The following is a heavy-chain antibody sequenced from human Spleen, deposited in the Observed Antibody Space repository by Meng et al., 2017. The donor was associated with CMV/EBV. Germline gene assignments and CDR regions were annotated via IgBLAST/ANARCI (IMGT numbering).Heavy chain of an antibody. Sequence: KVSGYPFSDYNMHWVQQAPGKGLEWMRLVDIVDGETIYAENFQGRVTMTADTSTDTAYMELSSLRSEDTAVYYCVTIYRRDPNAFDIWGQGTMVTVSS. CDR2: VDIVDGET. CDR3: VTIYRRDPNAFDI. D-gene: IGHD3-3*01. CDR1: GYPFSDYN. J-gene: IGHJ3*02. V-gene: IGHV1-69-2*01.